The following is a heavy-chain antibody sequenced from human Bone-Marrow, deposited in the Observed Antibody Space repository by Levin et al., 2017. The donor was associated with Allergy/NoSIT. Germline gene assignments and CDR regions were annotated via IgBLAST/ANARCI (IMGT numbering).Heavy chain of an antibody. J-gene: IGHJ4*02. CDR1: GFTFSGSG. V-gene: IGHV3-73*01. Sequence: GESLKISCTGSGFTFSGSGMHWVRQTSGKGLEWLGRMRSKGNRHATVYTASVRGRFIISRDDSKSTAYLQMNILKTEDTGVYYCTYDFGDYERNGIAYWGQGTPVTVSS. D-gene: IGHD4-17*01. CDR2: MRSKGNRHAT. CDR3: TYDFGDYERNGIAY.